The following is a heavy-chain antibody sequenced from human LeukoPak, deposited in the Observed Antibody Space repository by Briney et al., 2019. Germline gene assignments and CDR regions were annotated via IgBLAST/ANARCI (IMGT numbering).Heavy chain of an antibody. V-gene: IGHV4-59*01. CDR1: GGSISSYY. J-gene: IGHJ4*02. CDR3: AREGSYPQYYFDY. D-gene: IGHD1-26*01. CDR2: IYYSGST. Sequence: ESSETLSLTCTVSGGSISSYYWSWIRQPPGKGLEWIWYIYYSGSTNYNPSLKSRVTISVDTSKNQFSLKLSSVTAADTAVYYCAREGSYPQYYFDYWGQGTLVTVSS.